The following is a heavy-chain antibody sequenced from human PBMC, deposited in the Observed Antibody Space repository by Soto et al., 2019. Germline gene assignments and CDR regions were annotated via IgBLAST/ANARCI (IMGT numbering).Heavy chain of an antibody. CDR1: VFAFSSYW. CDR2: ISSTTNYI. CDR3: ARESEDLTSNFDY. J-gene: IGHJ4*02. V-gene: IGHV3-21*06. Sequence: GGSLRLSCAASVFAFSSYWMHWVRPAPGKGLEWVSSISSTTNYIYYGDSMKGRFTISRDNAKNSLYLEMNSLRAEDTAVYYCARESEDLTSNFDYWGQGTLVTVSS.